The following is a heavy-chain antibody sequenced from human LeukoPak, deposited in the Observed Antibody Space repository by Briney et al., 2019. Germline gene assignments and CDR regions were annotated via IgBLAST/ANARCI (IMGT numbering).Heavy chain of an antibody. CDR2: MYYTGST. Sequence: PSETLSLTCSVSGGSISSYFWSWIRQPPGKGLEWIGSMYYTGSTNYNPSLKSRVTISVDTSKTQYSLKLSSVTAADTAVYYCARDMVGGFDPWGQGTLVTVSS. D-gene: IGHD1-26*01. V-gene: IGHV4-59*12. CDR1: GGSISSYF. CDR3: ARDMVGGFDP. J-gene: IGHJ5*02.